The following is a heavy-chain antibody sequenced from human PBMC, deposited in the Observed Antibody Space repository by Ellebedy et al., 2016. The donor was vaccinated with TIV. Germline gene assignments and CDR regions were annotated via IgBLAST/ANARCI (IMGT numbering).Heavy chain of an antibody. V-gene: IGHV4-34*01. CDR2: INHSGST. Sequence: SETLSLXXAVYGGSFSGYYWSWIRQPPGKGLEWIGEINHSGSTNYNPSLKSRVTISVDTSKDQFSLKLSSATAADTAVYYCASKDGVHSLAFDIWGQGTMVTVSS. J-gene: IGHJ3*02. D-gene: IGHD2-15*01. CDR1: GGSFSGYY. CDR3: ASKDGVHSLAFDI.